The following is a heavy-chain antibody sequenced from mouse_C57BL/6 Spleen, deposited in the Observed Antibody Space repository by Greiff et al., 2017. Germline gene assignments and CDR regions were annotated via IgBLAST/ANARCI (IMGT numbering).Heavy chain of an antibody. Sequence: EVKLMESGPELVKPGASVKISCKASGYSFTGYYMNWVKQSPEKSLEWIGEIHPSTGGTTYNQKFKAKATLTVDKSSSTAYMQLKSLTSEDSAVYYCARPDGSSFDWYVDVWGTGTTVTVSS. CDR1: GYSFTGYY. J-gene: IGHJ1*03. D-gene: IGHD1-1*01. CDR3: ARPDGSSFDWYVDV. CDR2: IHPSTGGT. V-gene: IGHV1-42*01.